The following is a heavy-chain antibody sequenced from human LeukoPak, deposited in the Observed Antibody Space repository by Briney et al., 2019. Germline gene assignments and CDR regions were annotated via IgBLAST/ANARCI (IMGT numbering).Heavy chain of an antibody. Sequence: SETLSLTCTVSGGSISSYYWSWIRQPPGKGLEWIGYIYYSGSTNYNPSLKSRVTISVDTSKNQFSLKLSSVTAADTAVYYCARDRGYFDPNYYYGMDVWGQGTTVTVSS. CDR1: GGSISSYY. D-gene: IGHD3-9*01. V-gene: IGHV4-59*12. CDR2: IYYSGST. J-gene: IGHJ6*02. CDR3: ARDRGYFDPNYYYGMDV.